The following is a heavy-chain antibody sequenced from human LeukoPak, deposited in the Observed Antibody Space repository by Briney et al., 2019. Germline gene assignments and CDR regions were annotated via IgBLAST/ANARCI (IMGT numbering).Heavy chain of an antibody. CDR3: ASVLLWFGELLGY. CDR2: ISSSSSYI. CDR1: GFTFSSYS. D-gene: IGHD3-10*01. Sequence: GGSLRLSCAASGFTFSSYSMNWVRQAPGKGLEWVSSISSSSSYIYYADSVKGRFTISRDNAKNSLYLQMNSLRAEDTAVYYCASVLLWFGELLGYWGQGTLVTVSS. J-gene: IGHJ4*02. V-gene: IGHV3-21*01.